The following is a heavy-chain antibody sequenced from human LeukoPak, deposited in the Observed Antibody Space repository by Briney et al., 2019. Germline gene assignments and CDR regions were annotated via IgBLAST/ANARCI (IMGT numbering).Heavy chain of an antibody. CDR2: ISGSGGST. V-gene: IGHV3-23*01. Sequence: QAGGSLRLSCAASGFTFSSYAMSWVRQAPGKGLEWVSAISGSGGSTYYADSVKGRFTISRDNSKNTLYLQMNSLRAEDTAVYYCARDLLGGSSSNWFDPWGQGTLVTVSS. D-gene: IGHD2-2*01. CDR1: GFTFSSYA. CDR3: ARDLLGGSSSNWFDP. J-gene: IGHJ5*02.